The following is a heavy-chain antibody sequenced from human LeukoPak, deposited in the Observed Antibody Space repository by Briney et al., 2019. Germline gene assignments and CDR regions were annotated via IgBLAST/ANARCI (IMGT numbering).Heavy chain of an antibody. CDR2: IWSDGSNK. V-gene: IGHV3-33*01. J-gene: IGHJ2*01. CDR3: ARAGGTAGSNWYFDL. Sequence: GKSLRLSCAASGFTFSDYGMHWVRQAPGKGLEWVTVIWSDGSNKYYADSVKGRFTISRDNSKNTLYLQMNSLRAEDTAVYYCARAGGTAGSNWYFDLWGRGTLVTVSS. D-gene: IGHD6-13*01. CDR1: GFTFSDYG.